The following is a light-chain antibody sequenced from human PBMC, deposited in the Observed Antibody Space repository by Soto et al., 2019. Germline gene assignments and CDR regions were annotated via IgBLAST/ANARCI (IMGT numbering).Light chain of an antibody. CDR3: QQLHSYPFT. Sequence: IQLTQSPTSLSASVGDRVTITCRASQGVSSSLAWYHQQPGKAPKLLIYAATTLQSGVPSRFSGSGSGTDFTLTINSLQPEDFATYYCQQLHSYPFTFGQGTRLEIK. CDR2: AAT. CDR1: QGVSSS. J-gene: IGKJ5*01. V-gene: IGKV1-9*01.